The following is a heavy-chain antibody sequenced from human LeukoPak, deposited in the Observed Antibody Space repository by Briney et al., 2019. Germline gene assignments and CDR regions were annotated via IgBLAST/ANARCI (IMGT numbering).Heavy chain of an antibody. CDR2: INPSGGST. J-gene: IGHJ3*02. D-gene: IGHD6-19*01. CDR3: AREATPIVRVAGAWYGAFDI. CDR1: GYPFTAYY. V-gene: IGHV1-46*01. Sequence: ASVKVSCKAFGYPFTAYYMYWVRQAPGQGPEWMGIINPSGGSTSYAQKFQGRVTMTRDMSTNTVYMELSSLRSDDTAVYYCAREATPIVRVAGAWYGAFDIWGQGTMVTVSS.